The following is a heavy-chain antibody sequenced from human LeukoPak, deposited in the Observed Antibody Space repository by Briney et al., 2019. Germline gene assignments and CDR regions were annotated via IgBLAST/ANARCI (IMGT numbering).Heavy chain of an antibody. D-gene: IGHD3-9*01. V-gene: IGHV4-59*08. Sequence: PSETLSLTCTVSGGSISNYYWNWIRQPPGKGLEWIGYVYYSGITNYNPSLQSRVTVSVDTSKNQFSLKLRSVTAADTAVYYCARLPRSFDSKDAFDIWGQGTMVTVSS. CDR2: VYYSGIT. CDR1: GGSISNYY. J-gene: IGHJ3*02. CDR3: ARLPRSFDSKDAFDI.